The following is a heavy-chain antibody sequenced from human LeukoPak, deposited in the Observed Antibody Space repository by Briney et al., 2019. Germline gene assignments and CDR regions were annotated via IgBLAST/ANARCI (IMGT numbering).Heavy chain of an antibody. Sequence: GGSLRLSCAASAFSLSAYNMNWVRQAPGKGLEWVSSISYTGTYIYYADSVKGRFTISRDNSKNTLYLQMDSLRAEDTAKYYCAKSLLTTASGTGRAFDIWGQGTVVTVSA. V-gene: IGHV3-21*04. CDR2: ISYTGTYI. D-gene: IGHD1-26*01. CDR1: AFSLSAYN. CDR3: AKSLLTTASGTGRAFDI. J-gene: IGHJ3*02.